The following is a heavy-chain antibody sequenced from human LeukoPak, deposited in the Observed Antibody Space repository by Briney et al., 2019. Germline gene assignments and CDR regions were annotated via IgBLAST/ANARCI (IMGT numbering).Heavy chain of an antibody. CDR1: GGSISSGSYY. CDR2: IYTSGST. V-gene: IGHV4-61*02. J-gene: IGHJ5*02. CDR3: ARESCGGGGSCFNWFDP. Sequence: SETLSLTCTVSGGSISSGSYYWSWIRQPAGKGLEWIGRIYTSGSTNYNPSLKSRVTISVDTSKNQFSLKLSSVAAADTAVYYCARESCGGGGSCFNWFDPWGQGTLVTVSS. D-gene: IGHD2-15*01.